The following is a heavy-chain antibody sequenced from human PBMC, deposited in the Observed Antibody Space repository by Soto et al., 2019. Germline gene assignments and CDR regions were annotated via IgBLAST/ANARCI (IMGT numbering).Heavy chain of an antibody. J-gene: IGHJ6*02. Sequence: EVQLVESGGGLVQPGGSLRLSCAASGFNFNMYSMRWVRQAPGKGLEWVAKIKQDGGEKYYVDSAKGRFIISRDNAKNSLYLQINSLRAEDTAVYYCARDQLIFPAENFYYGVAVWGQGTTVTVSS. CDR3: ARDQLIFPAENFYYGVAV. CDR1: GFNFNMYS. CDR2: IKQDGGEK. D-gene: IGHD3-9*01. V-gene: IGHV3-7*03.